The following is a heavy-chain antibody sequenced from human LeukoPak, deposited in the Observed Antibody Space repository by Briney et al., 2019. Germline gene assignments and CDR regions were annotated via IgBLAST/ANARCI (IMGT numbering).Heavy chain of an antibody. Sequence: PGGSLRLSCAASGFTFNDYAMHWVRQAPGKGLEWVAVISSDGNNKYYTASVKGRFIISRDNSKNTLYLQMNSLRTEDTAAYYCAKDPPTYYDILTGHLDYWGQGTLVTVSS. CDR1: GFTFNDYA. J-gene: IGHJ4*02. CDR3: AKDPPTYYDILTGHLDY. D-gene: IGHD3-9*01. CDR2: ISSDGNNK. V-gene: IGHV3-30-3*01.